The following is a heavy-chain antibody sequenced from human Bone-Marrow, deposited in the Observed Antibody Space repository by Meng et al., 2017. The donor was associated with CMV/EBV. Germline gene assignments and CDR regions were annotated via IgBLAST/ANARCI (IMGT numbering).Heavy chain of an antibody. CDR2: ISWNSGSI. Sequence: GGSLRLSCAASGFTFSSYAMSWVRQAPGKGLEWVSGISWNSGSIGYADSVKGRFTISRDNAKNSLYLQMNSLRAEDTALYYCAKDIGYCSSTSCPYYGMDVWGQGTTVTVSS. D-gene: IGHD2-2*01. CDR3: AKDIGYCSSTSCPYYGMDV. J-gene: IGHJ6*02. V-gene: IGHV3-9*01. CDR1: GFTFSSYA.